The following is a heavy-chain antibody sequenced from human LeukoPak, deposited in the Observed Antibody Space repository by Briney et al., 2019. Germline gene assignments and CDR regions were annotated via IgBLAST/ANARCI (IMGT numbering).Heavy chain of an antibody. CDR1: GFTFSNFA. D-gene: IGHD6-19*01. Sequence: GGSLRLSCTASGFTFSNFAMSWVRQAPGKGLERVSTITGGSGSKYYADSVKGRFTISRGNSKDTLYLQMHSLRAEDTAVYFCAKDTPLTTYTSGWSSNSFDYWGQGTLVAVSS. J-gene: IGHJ4*02. CDR2: ITGGSGSK. V-gene: IGHV3-23*01. CDR3: AKDTPLTTYTSGWSSNSFDY.